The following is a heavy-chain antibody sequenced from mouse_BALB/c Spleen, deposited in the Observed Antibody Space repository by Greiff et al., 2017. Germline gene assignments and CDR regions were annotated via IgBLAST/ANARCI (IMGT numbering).Heavy chain of an antibody. Sequence: EVKVVESGGGLVKPGGSLKLSCAASGFTFSDYYMYWVRQTPEKRLEWVATISDGGSYTYYPDSVKGRFTISRDNAKNNLYLQMSSLKSEDTAMYYCARGGYRYESDWYCDVGGAGTTVTVSA. CDR3: ARGGYRYESDWYCDV. D-gene: IGHD2-14*01. J-gene: IGHJ1*01. CDR2: ISDGGSYT. V-gene: IGHV5-4*02. CDR1: GFTFSDYY.